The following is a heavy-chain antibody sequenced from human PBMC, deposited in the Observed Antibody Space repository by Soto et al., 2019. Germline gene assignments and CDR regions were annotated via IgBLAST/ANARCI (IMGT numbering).Heavy chain of an antibody. CDR2: IYYSGST. Sequence: SETLSLTCTVSGGSISSSSYYWGWIRQPPGKGLEWIGSIYYSGSTYYNPSLKSRVTISVDTSKNQFSLKLSSVTAADTAVYYCARLYGDYVNYYYYYMDVWGKGTTVTVSS. V-gene: IGHV4-39*01. J-gene: IGHJ6*03. D-gene: IGHD4-17*01. CDR1: GGSISSSSYY. CDR3: ARLYGDYVNYYYYYMDV.